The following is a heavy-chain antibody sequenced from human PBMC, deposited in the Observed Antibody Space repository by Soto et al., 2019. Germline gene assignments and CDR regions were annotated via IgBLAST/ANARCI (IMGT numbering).Heavy chain of an antibody. J-gene: IGHJ4*02. CDR3: ASALVPAADGELWYGEHFDY. V-gene: IGHV1-69*12. Sequence: QVQLVQSGAEVKKPGSSVKVSCKASGGTFSSYAISWVRQAPGQGLEWMGGIIPIFGTANYAQKFQGRVTITADESTGTAYMELGSLRSEDTAVYYCASALVPAADGELWYGEHFDYWGQGTLVTVSS. CDR1: GGTFSSYA. CDR2: IIPIFGTA. D-gene: IGHD2-2*01.